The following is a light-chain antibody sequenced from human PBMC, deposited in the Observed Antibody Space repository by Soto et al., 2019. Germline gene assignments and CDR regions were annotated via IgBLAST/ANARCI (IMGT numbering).Light chain of an antibody. CDR3: QQFNYYPYT. V-gene: IGKV1-5*01. CDR2: HAS. Sequence: DIQMTQSPSILSASVGDRVTITCRASQSISSWLAWNQQKPRKAPKVLIYHASSLETGVPSRFSGRGTGKDLTLTSDILQPDDFATYYCQQFNYYPYTFGNGTRREI. J-gene: IGKJ2*01. CDR1: QSISSW.